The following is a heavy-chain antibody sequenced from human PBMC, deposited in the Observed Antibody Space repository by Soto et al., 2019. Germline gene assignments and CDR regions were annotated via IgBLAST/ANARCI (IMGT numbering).Heavy chain of an antibody. J-gene: IGHJ2*01. CDR1: GFTFSSYA. CDR3: AKRESTSYYGSGNWYFDL. CDR2: ISGSGGGT. D-gene: IGHD3-10*01. V-gene: IGHV3-23*01. Sequence: EVQLLESGGGLVQPGGSLRLSCGASGFTFSSYAMSWVRQAPGKGLGWVSAISGSGGGTYYADSVKGRFTISRDNSKNTVHLQMNSLRVEDTAVYYWAKRESTSYYGSGNWYFDLWGRGTLVTVSS.